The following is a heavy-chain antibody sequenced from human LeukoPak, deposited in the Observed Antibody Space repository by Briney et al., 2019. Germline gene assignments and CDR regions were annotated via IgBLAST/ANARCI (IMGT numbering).Heavy chain of an antibody. CDR3: AKDASFLGVGATHYYYYYMVV. Sequence: PEGSLRLSCAASGFTFDDYAMHWVRQAPGKGLEWVSLISGDGGSTYYADSVKGRFTISRDNSKNSLYLQMNSLRTEDTALYYCAKDASFLGVGATHYYYYYMVVWGKGTTVTVSS. CDR1: GFTFDDYA. J-gene: IGHJ6*03. D-gene: IGHD1-26*01. CDR2: ISGDGGST. V-gene: IGHV3-43*02.